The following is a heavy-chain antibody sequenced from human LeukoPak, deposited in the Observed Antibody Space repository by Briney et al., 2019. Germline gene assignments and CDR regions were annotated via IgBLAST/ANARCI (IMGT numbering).Heavy chain of an antibody. CDR2: ISSSSSTI. V-gene: IGHV3-48*01. CDR3: ARGSDSVWGSYRPYSDY. D-gene: IGHD3-16*02. Sequence: GGSLRLSCAASGFTFSSYSMNWVRQAPGKGLEWVSYISSSSSTIYYADSVKGRFTISRDNAKNSLYLQMNSLRPEDTAVYYCARGSDSVWGSYRPYSDYWGQGTLVTVSS. CDR1: GFTFSSYS. J-gene: IGHJ4*02.